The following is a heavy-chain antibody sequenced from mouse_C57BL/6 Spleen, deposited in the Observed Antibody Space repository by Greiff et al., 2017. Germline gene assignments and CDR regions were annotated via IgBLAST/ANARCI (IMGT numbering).Heavy chain of an antibody. D-gene: IGHD1-1*01. CDR2: INPGSGGT. J-gene: IGHJ3*01. Sequence: QVHVKQSGAELVRPGTSVKVSCKASGYAFTNYLIEWVKQRPGQGLEWIGVINPGSGGTNYTEKFKGKATLTADKSSSTAYLQLSSLTSEDSAVYFCARDGGSFAYWGQGTLVTVSA. CDR1: GYAFTNYL. CDR3: ARDGGSFAY. V-gene: IGHV1-54*01.